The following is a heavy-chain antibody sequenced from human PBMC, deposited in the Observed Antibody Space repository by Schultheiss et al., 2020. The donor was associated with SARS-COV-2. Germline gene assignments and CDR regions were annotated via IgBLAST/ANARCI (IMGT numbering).Heavy chain of an antibody. V-gene: IGHV4-31*11. D-gene: IGHD3-22*01. Sequence: SQTLSLTCAVYGGSFSGSFLGSSWSWIRQPPGKGLEWIGYIYYSGSTYYNPSLKSRVTISVDRSKNQFSLKLSSVTAADTAVYYCARRIVVGNFDYWGQGTLVTVSS. J-gene: IGHJ4*02. CDR1: GGSFSGSFLGSS. CDR3: ARRIVVGNFDY. CDR2: IYYSGST.